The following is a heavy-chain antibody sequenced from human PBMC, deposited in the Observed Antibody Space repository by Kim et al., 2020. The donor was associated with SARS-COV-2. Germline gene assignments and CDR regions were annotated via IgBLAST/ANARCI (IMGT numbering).Heavy chain of an antibody. CDR3: AKGGGQAGGIGH. V-gene: IGHV3-23*01. CDR1: GFTFTSYD. Sequence: GGSLRLSCAASGFTFTSYDMSWVRQAPGKGLEWVSAISGSGGSTYYADSVEGRFTISRDNSKNTLNLQMNRLRGEDTAVYYCAKGGGQAGGIGHGGQGT. CDR2: ISGSGGST. D-gene: IGHD6-13*01. J-gene: IGHJ4*02.